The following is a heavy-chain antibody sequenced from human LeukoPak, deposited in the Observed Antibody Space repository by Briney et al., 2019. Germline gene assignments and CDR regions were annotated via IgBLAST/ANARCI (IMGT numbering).Heavy chain of an antibody. Sequence: GASVKVSCKASGYILTDYRIHWVRQAPGQGLEWMGWMNPNSGNTGYAQKFQGRVTITRNTSISTAYMELSSLRSEDTAVYYCARGLDAYFDYWGQGTLVTVSS. CDR1: GYILTDYR. CDR2: MNPNSGNT. J-gene: IGHJ4*02. V-gene: IGHV1-8*03. CDR3: ARGLDAYFDY.